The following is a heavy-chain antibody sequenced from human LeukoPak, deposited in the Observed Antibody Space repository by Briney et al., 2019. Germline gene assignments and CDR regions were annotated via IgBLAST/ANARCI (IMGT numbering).Heavy chain of an antibody. J-gene: IGHJ6*03. CDR2: ISAYNGNT. CDR3: ARDSGYCSSTSCYTPPNYYYYYMDV. CDR1: GYTFSDFY. D-gene: IGHD2-2*02. V-gene: IGHV1-18*04. Sequence: GASVKVSCKASGYTFSDFYIHWVRQAPGQGLEWMGWISAYNGNTNYAQKLQGRVTMTTDTSTSTAYMELRSLRSDDTAVYYCARDSGYCSSTSCYTPPNYYYYYMDVWGKGTTVTVSS.